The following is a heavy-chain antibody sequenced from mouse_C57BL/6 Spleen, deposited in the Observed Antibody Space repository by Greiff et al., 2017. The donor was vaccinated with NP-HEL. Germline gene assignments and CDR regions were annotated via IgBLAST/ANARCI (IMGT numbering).Heavy chain of an antibody. D-gene: IGHD1-1*01. J-gene: IGHJ4*01. CDR2: FNPYNGGT. CDR3: AREGYGSSYYYAMDY. V-gene: IGHV1-19*01. Sequence: EVQLQQSGPVLVKPGASVKMSCKASGYTFTDYYMNWVKQSHGKSLEWIGVFNPYNGGTSYNQKFKGKATLTVDKSSSTAYMELNSLTSEDSAVYYCAREGYGSSYYYAMDYWGQGTSVTVSS. CDR1: GYTFTDYY.